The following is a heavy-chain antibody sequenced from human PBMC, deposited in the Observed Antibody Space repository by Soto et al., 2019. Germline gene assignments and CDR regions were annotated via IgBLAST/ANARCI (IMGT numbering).Heavy chain of an antibody. CDR2: AYYSGST. D-gene: IGHD3-16*01. J-gene: IGHJ4*02. CDR1: GGSVSSGSYF. CDR3: PSDPTYGWGSFDY. Sequence: PSETLSLTXTVSGGSVSSGSYFWSWIRQPPGKGLEGIGYAYYSGSTKYNPSLKSRVTTSVDTSNNQFSLKLTSVTAADTAVYYCPSDPTYGWGSFDYWSQVILVTVSS. V-gene: IGHV4-61*01.